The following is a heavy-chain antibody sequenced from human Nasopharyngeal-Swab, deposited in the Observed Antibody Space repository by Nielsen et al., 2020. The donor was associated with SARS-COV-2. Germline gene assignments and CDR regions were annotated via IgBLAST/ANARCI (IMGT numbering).Heavy chain of an antibody. CDR3: ARGIQSGWGVIITSPLDY. Sequence: GESLKISCAASGFTFSSYDMHWVRQATGKGLEWVSAIGTAGDTYYPGSVKGRFTISRESAKNSLYLQMNSLRAGDTAVYYCARGIQSGWGVIITSPLDYWGQGTLVTVSS. CDR2: IGTAGDT. V-gene: IGHV3-13*01. J-gene: IGHJ4*02. CDR1: GFTFSSYD. D-gene: IGHD3-10*01.